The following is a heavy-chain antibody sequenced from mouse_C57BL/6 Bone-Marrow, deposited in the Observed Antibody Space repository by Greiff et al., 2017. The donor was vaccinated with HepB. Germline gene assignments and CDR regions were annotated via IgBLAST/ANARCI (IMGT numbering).Heavy chain of an antibody. V-gene: IGHV1-76*01. D-gene: IGHD1-1*01. CDR3: ARGHYYYGSSYWGAMDY. CDR2: IYPGSGNT. Sequence: QVHVKQSGAELVRPGASVKLSCKASGYTFTDYYINWVKQRPGQGLEWIARIYPGSGNTYYNEKFKGKATLTAEKSSSTAYMQLSSLTSEDSAVYFCARGHYYYGSSYWGAMDYWGQGTSVTVSS. CDR1: GYTFTDYY. J-gene: IGHJ4*01.